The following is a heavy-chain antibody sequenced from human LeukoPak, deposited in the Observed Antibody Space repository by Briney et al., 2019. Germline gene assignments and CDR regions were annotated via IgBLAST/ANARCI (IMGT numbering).Heavy chain of an antibody. CDR2: IYTSGST. CDR3: TRDWRQWLVGGAFDI. CDR1: GGSISGYY. J-gene: IGHJ3*02. D-gene: IGHD6-19*01. Sequence: TETLSLTCTVSGGSISGYYWSWIRQPAGKGLEWIGRIYTSGSTNYNPSLKSRVTMSVDTSKNQFSLKLSSVTAADTAVYYCTRDWRQWLVGGAFDIWGQGTMVTVSS. V-gene: IGHV4-4*07.